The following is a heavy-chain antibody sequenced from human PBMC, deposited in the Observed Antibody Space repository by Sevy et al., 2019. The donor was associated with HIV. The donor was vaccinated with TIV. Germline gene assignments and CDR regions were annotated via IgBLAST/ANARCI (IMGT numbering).Heavy chain of an antibody. CDR2: ISGSGLST. V-gene: IGHV3-23*01. D-gene: IGHD3-10*01. Sequence: GGSLRLSCAASGFTFDNNAMYWVRQAPGKGLEWVSAISGSGLSTNYAASVRGRFTISRDISKTTLYLPMNSLRAEDTAVYYCAKVYYYDSGTVIPRGMDVWGQGTTVTVSS. CDR1: GFTFDNNA. J-gene: IGHJ6*02. CDR3: AKVYYYDSGTVIPRGMDV.